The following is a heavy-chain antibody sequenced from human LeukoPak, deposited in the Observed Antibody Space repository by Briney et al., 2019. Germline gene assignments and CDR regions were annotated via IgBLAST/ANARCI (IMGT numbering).Heavy chain of an antibody. CDR1: GGSISSSSYY. CDR3: ARDPDYGDSLDLDAFDI. J-gene: IGHJ3*02. V-gene: IGHV4-39*07. Sequence: SETLSLTCTVSGGSISSSSYYWGWIRQPPGKGLEWIGSIYYSGSTYYNPSLKSRVTISVDTSKNQFSLKLSSVTAADTAVYYRARDPDYGDSLDLDAFDIWGQGTMVTVSS. D-gene: IGHD4-17*01. CDR2: IYYSGST.